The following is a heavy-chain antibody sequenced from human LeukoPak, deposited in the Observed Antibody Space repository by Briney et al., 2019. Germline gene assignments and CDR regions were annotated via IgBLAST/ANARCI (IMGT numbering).Heavy chain of an antibody. J-gene: IGHJ6*02. CDR1: GFTFSSYA. CDR3: ARDGEYYYGMDV. Sequence: GGSLRLSCAAPGFTFSSYAMHWVRQAPGKGLEWVAVISYDGSNKYYADSVKGRFTISRDNSKNTLYLQMNSLRAEDTAVYYCARDGEYYYGMDVWGQGTTVTVSS. V-gene: IGHV3-30*04. CDR2: ISYDGSNK. D-gene: IGHD3-3*01.